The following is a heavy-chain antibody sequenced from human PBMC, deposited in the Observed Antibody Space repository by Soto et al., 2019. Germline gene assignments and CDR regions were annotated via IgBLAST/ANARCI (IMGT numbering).Heavy chain of an antibody. D-gene: IGHD3-10*01. CDR2: IYYSGST. CDR3: ARALYYYGSGSYYPDY. Sequence: PSETLSLTCTVSGGSISSYYWSWIRQPPGKGLEWIGYIYYSGSTNYNPSLKSRVTISVDTSKNQFSLKLSSVTAADTAVYYCARALYYYGSGSYYPDYWGQGPLVTVSS. V-gene: IGHV4-59*01. J-gene: IGHJ4*02. CDR1: GGSISSYY.